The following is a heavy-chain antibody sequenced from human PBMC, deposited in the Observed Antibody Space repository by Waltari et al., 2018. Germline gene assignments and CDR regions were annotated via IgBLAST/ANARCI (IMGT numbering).Heavy chain of an antibody. J-gene: IGHJ3*01. CDR2: VDPEDGET. V-gene: IGHV1-69-2*01. D-gene: IGHD6-19*01. CDR3: ATALGDSSSASRPFDF. Sequence: EVQLLQSGAELKEPGTTVRISCKVSGYTLSAYYIHWVQQAPGKGLRWMGLVDPEDGETIYADNFQGRVTISADTSTDTAFMELSSLRSEDTAVFYCATALGDSSSASRPFDFWGQGTMITVSS. CDR1: GYTLSAYY.